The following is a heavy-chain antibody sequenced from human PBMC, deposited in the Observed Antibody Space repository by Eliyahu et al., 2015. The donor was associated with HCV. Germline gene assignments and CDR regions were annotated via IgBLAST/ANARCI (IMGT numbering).Heavy chain of an antibody. CDR1: GFIFSEYY. CDR3: AREMEPRGSGRGRFDP. CDR2: IGNGGSPR. J-gene: IGHJ5*02. Sequence: QVQLVESGGGLVKPGGSLRXXCATSGFIFSEYYMTWIRQAPGKGPEWLAYIGNGGSPRYYADSVKGRITISRDDSNNLLYLQMNSLRVDDTAVYYCAREMEPRGSGRGRFDPWGQGTLVTVSS. V-gene: IGHV3-11*01. D-gene: IGHD1-1*01.